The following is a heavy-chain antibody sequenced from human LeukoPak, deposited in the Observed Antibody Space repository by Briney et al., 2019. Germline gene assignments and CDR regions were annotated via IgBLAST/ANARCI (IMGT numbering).Heavy chain of an antibody. CDR3: ARDHRPEIQYYYMDV. D-gene: IGHD1-14*01. CDR2: LLYDGNTK. J-gene: IGHJ6*03. V-gene: IGHV3-33*01. Sequence: GGSLRLSCAASGFSLSNYGMHWVRQAPGKGLEWVAALLYDGNTKHYADSVKGRFAISRDISKNTFYLQMNSLTAEDTAVYYCARDHRPEIQYYYMDVWGKGTTVAVSS. CDR1: GFSLSNYG.